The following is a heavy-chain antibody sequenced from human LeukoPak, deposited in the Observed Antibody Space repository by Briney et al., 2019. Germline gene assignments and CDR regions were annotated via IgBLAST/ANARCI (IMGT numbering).Heavy chain of an antibody. V-gene: IGHV2-70*01. J-gene: IGHJ6*02. Sequence: SGPALVKPTQTLTLTCTFSGFSLSTDGMCVSWIRQPPGKALEWLALIDWDGDIYYNTSLKTRLTMSKGTSNNQVVLTMTNMDPVDTGTYYCARIPGKTYDDSMDVWGQGTTVTVSS. CDR3: ARIPGKTYDDSMDV. CDR1: GFSLSTDGMC. CDR2: IDWDGDI.